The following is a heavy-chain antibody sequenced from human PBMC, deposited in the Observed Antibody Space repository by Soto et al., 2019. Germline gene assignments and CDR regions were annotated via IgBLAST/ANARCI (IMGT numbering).Heavy chain of an antibody. D-gene: IGHD1-1*01. V-gene: IGHV1-3*01. CDR1: GYTFTNYP. Sequence: QVQLMQSGAEVKSPGASMKISCKTSGYTFTNYPIHWVRQAPGQTLEWMGWIDAGNGNTKYSQSFQDRVPFTRDTSANTAYIELSSLRSEGTAVYYCARYNYFDYWGQGTLVTVSS. CDR3: ARYNYFDY. J-gene: IGHJ4*02. CDR2: IDAGNGNT.